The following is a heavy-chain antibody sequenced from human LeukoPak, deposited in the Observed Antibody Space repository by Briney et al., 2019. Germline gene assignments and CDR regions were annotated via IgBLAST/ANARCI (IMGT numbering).Heavy chain of an antibody. V-gene: IGHV4-59*08. CDR2: IYYSGST. J-gene: IGHJ4*02. CDR3: ATGEQWLYPFDY. D-gene: IGHD6-19*01. CDR1: GGSISSYY. Sequence: SETLSLTCTVSGGSISSYYWSWIRQPPGKGLEGIGNIYYSGSTNYNPSLKSRVTISVDTSKNQFSLKLSSVTAADTAVYYCATGEQWLYPFDYWGQGTLVTVSS.